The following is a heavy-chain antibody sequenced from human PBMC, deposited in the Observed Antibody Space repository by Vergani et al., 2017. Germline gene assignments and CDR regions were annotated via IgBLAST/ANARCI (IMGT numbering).Heavy chain of an antibody. D-gene: IGHD2-8*02. CDR3: ARETGGRDGIDY. V-gene: IGHV4-59*01. J-gene: IGHJ4*02. CDR2: IYYSGST. CDR1: GGSISSYY. Sequence: QVQLQESGPGLVKPSETLSLTCTVSGGSISSYYWSWIRQPPGKGLEWIGYIYYSGSTNSHPSLKSRVTISVDTSKNQFSLKLSSVTAADTAVYYCARETGGRDGIDYWGQGTLVTVSS.